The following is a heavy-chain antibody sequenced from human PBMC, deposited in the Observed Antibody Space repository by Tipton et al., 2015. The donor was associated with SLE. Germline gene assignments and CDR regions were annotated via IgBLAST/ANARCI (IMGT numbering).Heavy chain of an antibody. V-gene: IGHV3-23*01. D-gene: IGHD3-3*01. CDR3: AREGTRGPLRFLEWGPTGYFDL. J-gene: IGHJ2*01. Sequence: SLRLSCAASGFTFSSYGMSWVRQAPGRGLEWVSAISGSGGSTYYADSVKGRFTISRDNSKNTLYLQMNSLRAEDTAVYYCAREGTRGPLRFLEWGPTGYFDLWGRGTLVTVSS. CDR2: ISGSGGST. CDR1: GFTFSSYG.